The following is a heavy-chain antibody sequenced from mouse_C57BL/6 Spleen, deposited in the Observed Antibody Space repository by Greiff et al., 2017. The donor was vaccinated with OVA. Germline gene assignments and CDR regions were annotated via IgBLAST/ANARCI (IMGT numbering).Heavy chain of an antibody. Sequence: EVQGVESGGDLVKPGGSLKLSCAASGFTFSSYGMSWVRQTPDKRLEWVATISSGGSYTYYPDSVKGRFTISRDNAKNTLYLQMSSLKSEDTAMYYCARHHDGYFSWFAYWGQGTLVTVSA. CDR2: ISSGGSYT. J-gene: IGHJ3*01. CDR1: GFTFSSYG. D-gene: IGHD2-3*01. V-gene: IGHV5-6*01. CDR3: ARHHDGYFSWFAY.